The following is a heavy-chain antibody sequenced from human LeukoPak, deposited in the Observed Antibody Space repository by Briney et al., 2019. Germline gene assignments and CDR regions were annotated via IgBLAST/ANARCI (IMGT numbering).Heavy chain of an antibody. D-gene: IGHD2-15*01. CDR3: AREALTGSWHWFDP. V-gene: IGHV3-30-3*01. CDR2: ISYDGNNR. CDR1: GFTFSRNS. Sequence: GRSLRLSCAVSGFTFSRNSMHWVRQAPGKGLEWATVISYDGNNRHYADSVKGRFTISRDNSKNTLYLQMNSLRPEDTAVYYCAREALTGSWHWFDPWGQGTLVTVSS. J-gene: IGHJ5*02.